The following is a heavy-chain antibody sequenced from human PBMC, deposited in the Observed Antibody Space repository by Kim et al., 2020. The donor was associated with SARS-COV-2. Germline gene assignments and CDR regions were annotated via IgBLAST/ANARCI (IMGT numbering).Heavy chain of an antibody. J-gene: IGHJ6*03. CDR1: GFTFSSYS. V-gene: IGHV3-21*01. CDR2: ISSSSSYI. CDR3: ARASEYYDFWREAYYYYMDV. Sequence: GGSLRLSCAASGFTFSSYSMNWVRQAPGKGLEWVSSISSSSSYIYYADSVKGRFTISRDNAKNSLYLQMNSLRAEDTAVYYCARASEYYDFWREAYYYYMDVWGKGTTVTVSS. D-gene: IGHD3-3*01.